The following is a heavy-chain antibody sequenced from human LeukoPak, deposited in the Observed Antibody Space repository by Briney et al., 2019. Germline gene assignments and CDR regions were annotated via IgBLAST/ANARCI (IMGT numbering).Heavy chain of an antibody. V-gene: IGHV4-34*01. CDR3: ARDNPYCGGDCYSARAFDI. Sequence: SETLSLTCAVYGGSFSGYYWSWIRQPPGKGLEWIGEINHSGSTNYNPSLKSRVTISVDTSKNQFSLKLSSVTAADTAVYYCARDNPYCGGDCYSARAFDIWGQGTMVTVSS. CDR1: GGSFSGYY. CDR2: INHSGST. D-gene: IGHD2-21*02. J-gene: IGHJ3*02.